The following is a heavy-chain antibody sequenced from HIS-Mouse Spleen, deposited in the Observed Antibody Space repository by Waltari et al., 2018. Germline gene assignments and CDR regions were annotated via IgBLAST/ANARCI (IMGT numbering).Heavy chain of an antibody. Sequence: EVQLVESGGVVVQPGGSLRLSCAASGFTFDDYAMHWVRQAPGGVLEWCSLMSWDGGSTDYADSVKGRFTISRDNSKNSLYLQMNSLRAEDTALYYCAKDRDGSGSYSDYWGQGTLVTVSS. CDR1: GFTFDDYA. J-gene: IGHJ4*02. CDR2: MSWDGGST. CDR3: AKDRDGSGSYSDY. D-gene: IGHD3-10*01. V-gene: IGHV3-43D*03.